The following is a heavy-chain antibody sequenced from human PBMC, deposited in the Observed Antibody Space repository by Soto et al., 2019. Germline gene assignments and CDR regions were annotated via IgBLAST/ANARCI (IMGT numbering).Heavy chain of an antibody. CDR2: IDPSDSQT. J-gene: IGHJ4*02. CDR3: ARQIYDSDTGPNFQYHFDS. D-gene: IGHD3-22*01. Sequence: GESLKISCKGSGYSFAGYWITWVRQKPGKGLEWMGRIDPSDSQTYYSPSFRGHVTISATKSITTVFLQWSSLRASDTAMYYCARQIYDSDTGPNFQYHFDSWGQGTPVTVSS. V-gene: IGHV5-10-1*01. CDR1: GYSFAGYW.